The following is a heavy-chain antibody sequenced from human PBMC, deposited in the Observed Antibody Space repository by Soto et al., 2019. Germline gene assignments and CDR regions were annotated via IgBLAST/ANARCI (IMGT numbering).Heavy chain of an antibody. Sequence: SETLSLTCTVSGGSISSYYWSWIRQPPGKGLEWIGYIYYSGSTNYNPSLKSRVTISVDTSKNQFSLKLRSVTAADTAVDYCAGHSVLRSYYYYMDVWGKGTTVTVSS. J-gene: IGHJ6*03. D-gene: IGHD3-10*01. CDR1: GGSISSYY. V-gene: IGHV4-59*08. CDR2: IYYSGST. CDR3: AGHSVLRSYYYYMDV.